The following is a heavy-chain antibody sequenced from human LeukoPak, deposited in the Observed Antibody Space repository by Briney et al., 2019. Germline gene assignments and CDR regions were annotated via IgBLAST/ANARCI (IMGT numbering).Heavy chain of an antibody. CDR2: ISGGGDTT. CDR3: TTDISAVLY. J-gene: IGHJ4*02. Sequence: GGSLRLSCAASGFTFSSYTLTWVRQAPGKGLEWVSTISGGGDTTYYADSVKGRFTISRDNSKKTLFLQMNSLRAEDTAVYYCTTDISAVLYWGQGTLVTVSS. CDR1: GFTFSSYT. V-gene: IGHV3-23*01. D-gene: IGHD1-14*01.